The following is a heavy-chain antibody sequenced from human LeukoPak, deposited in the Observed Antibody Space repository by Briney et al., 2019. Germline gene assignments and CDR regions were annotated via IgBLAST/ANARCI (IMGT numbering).Heavy chain of an antibody. J-gene: IGHJ6*03. CDR3: ARVRCSGGSCPYYYYYYYMDV. CDR1: GGTISSSSYY. V-gene: IGHV4-39*07. CDR2: IHYSGST. D-gene: IGHD2-15*01. Sequence: SETLSLTCTVSGGTISSSSYYWAWIRQPPGQGLEWIGSIHYSGSTYYNPSLDSRVTISIDTSKNQFSLKLRFVTAADTAVYYCARVRCSGGSCPYYYYYYYMDVWGKGTTVTVSS.